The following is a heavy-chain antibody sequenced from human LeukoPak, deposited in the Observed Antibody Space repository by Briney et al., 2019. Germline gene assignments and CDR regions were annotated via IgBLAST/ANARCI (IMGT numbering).Heavy chain of an antibody. CDR2: ISYDGSNK. CDR3: AKDGRLLEFDY. CDR1: GFTFSSYG. V-gene: IGHV3-30*18. D-gene: IGHD2-21*02. Sequence: GGSLRLSCAASGFTFSSYGMHWVRQAPGKGLEWVAVISYDGSNKYYADSVKGRFTISRDNSKNTLYLQMNSLRAEDTAVYYCAKDGRLLEFDYWDQGTLVIVSS. J-gene: IGHJ4*02.